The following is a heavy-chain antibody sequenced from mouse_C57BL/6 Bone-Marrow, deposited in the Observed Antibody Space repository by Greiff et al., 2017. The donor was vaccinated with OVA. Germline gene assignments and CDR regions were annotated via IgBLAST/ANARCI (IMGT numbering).Heavy chain of an antibody. V-gene: IGHV2-2*01. D-gene: IGHD1-1*01. CDR2: IWSGGST. J-gene: IGHJ4*01. CDR1: GFSLTSYG. Sequence: VQLQQSGPGLVQPSQSLSITCTVSGFSLTSYGVHWVRQSPGKGLEWLGVIWSGGSTDYNAAFISRLSISKDNSKSQVFFKMNSLQADDTAIYYCARNTLIYYYGSTLYYYAMDYWGQGTSVTVSS. CDR3: ARNTLIYYYGSTLYYYAMDY.